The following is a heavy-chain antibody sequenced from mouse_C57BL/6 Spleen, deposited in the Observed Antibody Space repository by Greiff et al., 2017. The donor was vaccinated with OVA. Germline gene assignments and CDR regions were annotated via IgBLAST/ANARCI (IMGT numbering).Heavy chain of an antibody. CDR3: ARSGELRLQFAY. V-gene: IGHV1-82*01. J-gene: IGHJ3*01. CDR2: IYPGDGDT. D-gene: IGHD3-2*02. CDR1: GYAFSSSW. Sequence: QVQLQQSGPELVKPGASVKISCKASGYAFSSSWMNWVKQRPGKGLEWIGRIYPGDGDTNYNGKFKGKATLTADKSSSTAYMQLSSLTSEDSAVYFCARSGELRLQFAYWGQGTLVTVSA.